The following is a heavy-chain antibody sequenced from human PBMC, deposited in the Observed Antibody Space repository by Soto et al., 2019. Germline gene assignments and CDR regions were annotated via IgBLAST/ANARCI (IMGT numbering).Heavy chain of an antibody. D-gene: IGHD3-10*01. CDR1: GFTFSTYA. V-gene: IGHV3-23*01. CDR3: ACLAWFGDPEPPFDC. CDR2: VSGSGGST. Sequence: EVQLLESGGGLVQPGGSLRLSCVASGFTFSTYAMSWVRQVPGKGLEWVSGVSGSGGSTNHADSVKGRFTVSRDNSKNTLYRQMGSLRAEAAAVYYCACLAWFGDPEPPFDCWGQGTVVLVSS. J-gene: IGHJ4*02.